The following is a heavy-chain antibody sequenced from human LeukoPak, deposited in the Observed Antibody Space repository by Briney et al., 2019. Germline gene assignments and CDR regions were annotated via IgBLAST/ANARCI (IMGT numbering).Heavy chain of an antibody. CDR2: IGGNGDTS. D-gene: IGHD5-18*01. Sequence: PGGCLRLSCVASGFTFYNYAMHWVRQAPGKGLEYVSAIGGNGDTSYYADSVKGRFTISRDNSKNTVYLQLGSLRTEDMAVYYCATRHEYSYPYWGQGTLVTVSS. J-gene: IGHJ4*02. V-gene: IGHV3-64*02. CDR1: GFTFYNYA. CDR3: ATRHEYSYPY.